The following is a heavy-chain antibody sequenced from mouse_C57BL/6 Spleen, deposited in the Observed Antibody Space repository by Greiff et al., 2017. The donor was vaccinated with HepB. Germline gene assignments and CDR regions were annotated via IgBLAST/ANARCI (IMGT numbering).Heavy chain of an antibody. V-gene: IGHV1-64*01. CDR1: GYTFTSYW. CDR2: IHPNSGST. J-gene: IGHJ1*03. D-gene: IGHD1-1*01. CDR3: ARSGYYGSWYVDV. Sequence: QVQLQQPGAELVKPGASVKLSCKASGYTFTSYWMHWVKQRPGQGLEWIGMIHPNSGSTNYNEKFKSKATLTVDKSSSTAYMQLSSLTSEDSAVYCCARSGYYGSWYVDVWGTGTTVTVSS.